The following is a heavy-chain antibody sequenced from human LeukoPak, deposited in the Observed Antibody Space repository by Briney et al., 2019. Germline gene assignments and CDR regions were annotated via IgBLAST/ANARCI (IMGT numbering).Heavy chain of an antibody. CDR1: GYSISSGYY. V-gene: IGHV4-38-2*01. D-gene: IGHD6-19*01. CDR3: ARCGAVAGIDY. J-gene: IGHJ4*02. Sequence: PSETLSLTCAVSGYSISSGYYWGWIRQPPGKGLEWIGSIYHSGSTYYNPSLKSRVTISVDTSKNQFSLKLSSVTAAVTAVYYCARCGAVAGIDYWGQGTLVTVSS. CDR2: IYHSGST.